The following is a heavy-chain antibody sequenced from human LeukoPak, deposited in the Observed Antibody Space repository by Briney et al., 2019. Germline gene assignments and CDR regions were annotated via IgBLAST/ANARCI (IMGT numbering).Heavy chain of an antibody. CDR3: ARAPYYYDSSGYLYGFDP. D-gene: IGHD3-22*01. CDR2: IYYSGST. CDR1: GGSISSYY. Sequence: SETLSLTCTVSGGSISSYYWSWIRQPPGKGLEWIGYIYYSGSTNYNPPLKSRVTISVDTSKNQFSLKLSSVTAADTAVYYCARAPYYYDSSGYLYGFDPWGQGTLVTVSS. V-gene: IGHV4-59*01. J-gene: IGHJ5*02.